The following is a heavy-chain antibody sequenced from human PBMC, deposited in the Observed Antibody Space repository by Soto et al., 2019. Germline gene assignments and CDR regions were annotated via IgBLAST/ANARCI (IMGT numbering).Heavy chain of an antibody. V-gene: IGHV4-34*01. CDR1: GGSFSDYSWN. Sequence: SETLSLTCAVYGGSFSDYSWNWNWIRQPPGKGLEWIGEINHSGSTSHNPSLKSRVTLSLDTSKNQFSLILTSVTAADTAVYYCASSLGAVTTDVAFDIWGQGTMVTVSS. CDR2: INHSGST. D-gene: IGHD4-17*01. J-gene: IGHJ3*02. CDR3: ASSLGAVTTDVAFDI.